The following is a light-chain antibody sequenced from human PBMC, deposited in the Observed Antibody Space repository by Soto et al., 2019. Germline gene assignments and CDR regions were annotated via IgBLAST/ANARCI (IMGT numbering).Light chain of an antibody. CDR2: DVS. Sequence: QSAPTQPASVSGSPGQSITISCTGSSSDVGGYKYVSWYQQYPGKAPKLMIYDVSNRPSGVSNRFSGSKSGNTASLTISGLQAEDEADYYCSSYTSSSTYVFGTGTKLTVL. V-gene: IGLV2-14*01. CDR3: SSYTSSSTYV. CDR1: SSDVGGYKY. J-gene: IGLJ1*01.